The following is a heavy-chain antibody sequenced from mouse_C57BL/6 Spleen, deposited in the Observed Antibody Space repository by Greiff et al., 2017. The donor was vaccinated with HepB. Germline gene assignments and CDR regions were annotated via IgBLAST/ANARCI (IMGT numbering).Heavy chain of an antibody. V-gene: IGHV1-52*01. CDR2: IDPSDSET. CDR1: GYTFTSYW. J-gene: IGHJ1*03. CDR3: ARRGLDSSGYVGYFDV. Sequence: QVQLQQPGAELVRPGSSVKLSCKASGYTFTSYWMHWVKQRPIQGLEWIGNIDPSDSETHYNQKFKDKATLTVEKSSRTAYMQLSSLTSEDSAVYYCARRGLDSSGYVGYFDVWGTGTTVTVSS. D-gene: IGHD3-2*02.